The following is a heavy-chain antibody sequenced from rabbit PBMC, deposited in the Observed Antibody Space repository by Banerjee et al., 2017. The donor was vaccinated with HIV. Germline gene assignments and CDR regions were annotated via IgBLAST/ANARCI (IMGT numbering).Heavy chain of an antibody. D-gene: IGHD2-1*01. CDR3: VSYDDYGDRNL. CDR1: GFDFSSYG. CDR2: IDAGSSGST. J-gene: IGHJ4*01. Sequence: QEQLKETGGGLVQPGGSLTLSCKASGFDFSSYGVSWVRRAPGKGLEWIACIDAGSSGSTYYASWVNGRFTISSHNAQNTLYLQLNSLTAADTATYFCVSYDDYGDRNLWGPGTLVTVS. V-gene: IGHV1S47*01.